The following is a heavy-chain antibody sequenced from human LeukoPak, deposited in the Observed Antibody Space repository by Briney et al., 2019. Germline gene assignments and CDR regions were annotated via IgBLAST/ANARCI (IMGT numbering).Heavy chain of an antibody. V-gene: IGHV3-30*02. J-gene: IGHJ5*02. Sequence: GGSLRLSCAASGFTFSSYGMHWVRQAPGKGLEWVAFIRYDGSNKYYADSVKVRFTISRDNSKNTLDLQMNSLRAEDTAVYYCAKFGVVIMGVNWFDPWGQGTLVTVSS. CDR2: IRYDGSNK. CDR1: GFTFSSYG. CDR3: AKFGVVIMGVNWFDP. D-gene: IGHD3-3*01.